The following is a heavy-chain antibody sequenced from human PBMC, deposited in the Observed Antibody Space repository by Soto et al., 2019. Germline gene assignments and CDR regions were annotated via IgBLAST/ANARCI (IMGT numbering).Heavy chain of an antibody. CDR3: VNVFAH. J-gene: IGHJ4*02. V-gene: IGHV3-74*01. Sequence: VPLVESGGGSVQPGGSLRLSCVASGIAFSGFWMHWVRQVPGKGMVWVARVDSAGSGTSYADSVKVRFTISRDNAQNTLSLLMDSLRVEDTAVYYCVNVFAHWGQGIRVTVSS. CDR2: VDSAGSGT. CDR1: GIAFSGFW.